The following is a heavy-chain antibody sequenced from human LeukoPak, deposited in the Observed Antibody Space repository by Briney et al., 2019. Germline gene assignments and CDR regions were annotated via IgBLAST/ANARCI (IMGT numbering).Heavy chain of an antibody. J-gene: IGHJ4*02. V-gene: IGHV3-30*02. CDR2: IRYDGSNK. D-gene: IGHD2-2*01. CDR3: AKGQVPAATFFDY. Sequence: GGSLRLSCAASGFTFSSYGMHWVRQAPGKGLEWVAFIRYDGSNKYYADSVKGRFTISRDNSKNTLYLQMNSLRAEDTAVYYCAKGQVPAATFFDYWGQGTLVTVSS. CDR1: GFTFSSYG.